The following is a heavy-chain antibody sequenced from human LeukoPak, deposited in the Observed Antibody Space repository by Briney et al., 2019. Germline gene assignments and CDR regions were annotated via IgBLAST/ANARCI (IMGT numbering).Heavy chain of an antibody. D-gene: IGHD4-11*01. CDR3: AREAYSEDY. V-gene: IGHV4-61*09. Sequence: SETLSLXCTVSGRSISSGSYYWRWIRQPAGKGLEWIVHIYTSGITNYNPSLKSRVTISVDTSKNQFSLKLSSVTAADTAVYYCAREAYSEDYWGQGALVTVSS. CDR2: IYTSGIT. J-gene: IGHJ4*02. CDR1: GRSISSGSYY.